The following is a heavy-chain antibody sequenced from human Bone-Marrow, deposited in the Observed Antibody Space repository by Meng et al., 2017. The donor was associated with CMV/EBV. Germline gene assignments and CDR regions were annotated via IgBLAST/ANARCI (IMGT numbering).Heavy chain of an antibody. CDR1: GFTFSSYW. J-gene: IGHJ6*02. Sequence: GESLKISCAASGFTFSSYWMSWVRQAPGKGLEWVANIKQDGSEKYYVDSVKGRFTISRDNAKNSLYLQMSGLRAEDTAVYYCARELSGHNFWSGSYIMDVWGQGTTVTVSS. D-gene: IGHD3-3*01. CDR2: IKQDGSEK. CDR3: ARELSGHNFWSGSYIMDV. V-gene: IGHV3-7*01.